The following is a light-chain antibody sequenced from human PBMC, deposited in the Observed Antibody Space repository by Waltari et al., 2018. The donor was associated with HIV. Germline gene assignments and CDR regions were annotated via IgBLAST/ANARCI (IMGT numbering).Light chain of an antibody. CDR1: QNLLHNNGHNY. J-gene: IGKJ1*01. Sequence: MIQSPDSLAVSPVEPASISCSSSQNLLHNNGHNYLDWYIQRPGQAPELLIYLASRRASGVPDRIAGSGSGTDFILKISRVEPEDVGVYYCMHGQQTPVFGQGTQVEV. V-gene: IGKV2-28*01. CDR3: MHGQQTPV. CDR2: LAS.